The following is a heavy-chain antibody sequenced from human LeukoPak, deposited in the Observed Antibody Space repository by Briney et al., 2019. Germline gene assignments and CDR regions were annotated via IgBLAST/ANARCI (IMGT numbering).Heavy chain of an antibody. Sequence: PGGSLRLSCAASGFTFSKTWMSWVRQAPGKGLEWVDCIMEDGSVQKYVDSVRGRFTISRDNARNSLYLQMNSLRVEDTAVYYCAKDRVGGALEFWGQGTLATVSS. CDR3: AKDRVGGALEF. V-gene: IGHV3-7*01. CDR1: GFTFSKTW. D-gene: IGHD2-21*01. CDR2: IMEDGSVQ. J-gene: IGHJ4*02.